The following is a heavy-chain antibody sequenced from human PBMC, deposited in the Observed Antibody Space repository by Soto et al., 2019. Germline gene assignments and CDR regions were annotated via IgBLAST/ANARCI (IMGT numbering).Heavy chain of an antibody. D-gene: IGHD3-22*01. CDR2: ISYDGSNK. J-gene: IGHJ6*02. CDR1: GFTFSSYG. CDR3: AKDRYDSSESYYYYGMDV. Sequence: QVQLVESGGGVVQPGRSLRLSCAASGFTFSSYGMHWVRQALGKGLGGGAVISYDGSNKYYENSVKGRFTFPRDNSKNTLYLQMHSLRAEDTAVYYCAKDRYDSSESYYYYGMDVWGQGTTVTVSS. V-gene: IGHV3-30*18.